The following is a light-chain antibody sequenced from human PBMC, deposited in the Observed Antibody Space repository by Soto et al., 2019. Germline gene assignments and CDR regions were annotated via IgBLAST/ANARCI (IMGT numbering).Light chain of an antibody. CDR2: EVS. V-gene: IGLV2-14*01. CDR3: SSYTTSSTYV. CDR1: SSDVGYYYY. Sequence: QSALTQPASVSGSPGQSITISCTGTSSDVGYYYYVSWYQQHPDKAPKLMIYEVSNRPSGVSNRFSGSKSGNTASLTISGLQAEDEADYYCSSYTTSSTYVFGTGTKVTV. J-gene: IGLJ1*01.